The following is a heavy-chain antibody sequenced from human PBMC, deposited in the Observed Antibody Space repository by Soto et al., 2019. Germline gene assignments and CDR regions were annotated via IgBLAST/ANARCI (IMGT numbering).Heavy chain of an antibody. D-gene: IGHD1-26*01. Sequence: PGGSLRLSCTASGFTVSSYAMSWVRQAPGKGLEWVSAISVTGGGTYYADSVKGRFTISRENSKNTLYLQMNSLRAEDTAVYYCPKMGPLVGATVLRAFAYWGQGAVVTLSS. V-gene: IGHV3-23*01. CDR3: PKMGPLVGATVLRAFAY. J-gene: IGHJ4*02. CDR2: ISVTGGGT. CDR1: GFTVSSYA.